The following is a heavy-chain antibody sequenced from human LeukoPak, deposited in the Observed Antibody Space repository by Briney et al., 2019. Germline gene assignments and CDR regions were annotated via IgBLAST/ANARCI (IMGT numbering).Heavy chain of an antibody. CDR3: ARGDYDFSFDF. CDR2: IYYSGST. V-gene: IGHV4-30-4*08. CDR1: GGSISSGGYY. D-gene: IGHD3-3*01. Sequence: SETLSLTCTVSGGSISSGGYYWSWIRQHPGKGLEWIGYIYYSGSTYYNPSLKSRVTISVDTSKNQFSLKLSSVTAADTAVYYCARGDYDFSFDFWGQGTLVTVSS. J-gene: IGHJ4*02.